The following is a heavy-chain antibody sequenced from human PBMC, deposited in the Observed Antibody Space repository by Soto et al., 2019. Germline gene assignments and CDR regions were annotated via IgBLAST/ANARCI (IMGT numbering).Heavy chain of an antibody. CDR3: ARAIHSRMDF. J-gene: IGHJ6*02. Sequence: QVQLVQSGAEVKKPGASVKVSCKASRYTFTVYNMHWVRQAPGQGPEWMGTINPSADSTSYAQKFQGRIAMTRDTSTSTLYMELSSLSSEDSAVYYCARAIHSRMDFWGQGTTVTVSS. D-gene: IGHD2-15*01. V-gene: IGHV1-46*01. CDR2: INPSADST. CDR1: RYTFTVYN.